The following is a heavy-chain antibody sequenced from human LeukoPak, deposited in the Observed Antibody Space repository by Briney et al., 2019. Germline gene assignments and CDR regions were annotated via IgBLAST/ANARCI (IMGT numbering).Heavy chain of an antibody. D-gene: IGHD2-15*01. CDR3: ARDLCSGGSCRLDY. CDR2: ISSSSSYI. CDR1: GFTFSSCS. V-gene: IGHV3-21*01. J-gene: IGHJ4*02. Sequence: PGGSLRLSCAASGFTFSSCSMNWVRQAPGKGLEWVSSISSSSSYIYYADSVKGRFTISRDNAKNSLYLQMNSLRAEDTAVYYCARDLCSGGSCRLDYWGQGTLVTVSS.